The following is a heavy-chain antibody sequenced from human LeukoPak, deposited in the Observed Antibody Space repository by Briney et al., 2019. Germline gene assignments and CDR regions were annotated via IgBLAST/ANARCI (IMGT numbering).Heavy chain of an antibody. CDR3: ARGESSSSDYYYYYMDV. V-gene: IGHV1-2*06. D-gene: IGHD6-6*01. Sequence: ASVTVSCKASGYTFTGYYMHWVRQAPGQGLEWMGRINPNSGGTNYAQRFQGRVTMTRDTSISTAYMELSRLRSDDTAVYYCARGESSSSDYYYYYMDVWGKGTTVTVSS. CDR1: GYTFTGYY. J-gene: IGHJ6*03. CDR2: INPNSGGT.